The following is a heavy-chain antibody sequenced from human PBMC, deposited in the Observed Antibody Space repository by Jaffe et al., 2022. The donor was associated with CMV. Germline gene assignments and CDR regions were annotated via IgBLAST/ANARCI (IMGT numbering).Heavy chain of an antibody. CDR3: ARGNVDTAMDIDY. J-gene: IGHJ4*02. CDR1: GFTFSSYG. CDR2: IWYDGSNK. V-gene: IGHV3-33*08. D-gene: IGHD5-18*01. Sequence: QVQLVESGGGVVQPGRSLRLSCAASGFTFSSYGMHWVRQAPGKGLEWVAVIWYDGSNKYYADSVKGRFTISRDNSKNTLYLQMNSLRAEDTAVYYCARGNVDTAMDIDYWGQGTLVTVSS.